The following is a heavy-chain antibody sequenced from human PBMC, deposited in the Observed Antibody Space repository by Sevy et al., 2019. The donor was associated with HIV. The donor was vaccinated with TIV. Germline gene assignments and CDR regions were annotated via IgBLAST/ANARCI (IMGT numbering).Heavy chain of an antibody. J-gene: IGHJ4*02. V-gene: IGHV3-23*01. D-gene: IGHD2-2*01. CDR3: AREGCSRPHDY. CDR1: GFAFYDFS. Sequence: GGSWGLSVAASGFAFYDFSLSGIGQAPGRGRGGVATLSFGCGKLNYADSVKGRFTISRDNSKNSFYLQMDNLRVEDTALYYCAREGCSRPHDYWGQGTRVTVSS. CDR2: LSFGCGKL.